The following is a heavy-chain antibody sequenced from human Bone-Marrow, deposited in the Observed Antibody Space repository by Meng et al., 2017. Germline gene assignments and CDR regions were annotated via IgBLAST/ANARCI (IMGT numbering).Heavy chain of an antibody. CDR2: IYYSGST. D-gene: IGHD2-2*02. V-gene: IGHV4-59*08. Sequence: QVQLQESGPGLVKPSETLSLTCTVSGGSISSYYWSWIRQPPGKGLEWIGYIYYSGSTNYNPSLKSRVTMLVDTSKNEFSLKLSSVTAADTAVYYCARYCSSTSCHNWFDPWGQGILVTVSS. J-gene: IGHJ5*02. CDR3: ARYCSSTSCHNWFDP. CDR1: GGSISSYY.